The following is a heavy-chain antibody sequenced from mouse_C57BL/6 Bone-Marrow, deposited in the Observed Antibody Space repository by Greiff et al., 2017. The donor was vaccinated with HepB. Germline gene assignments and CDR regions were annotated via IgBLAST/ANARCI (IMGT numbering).Heavy chain of an antibody. Sequence: EVMLVESGGGLVKPGGSLKLSCAASGFTFSDYGMHWVRQAPEKGLEWVAYISSGSSTIYYADTVKGRFTISRDNAKNTLFLQMTSLRSEDTAMYYCARPAPAWFAYWGQGTLVTVSA. CDR3: ARPAPAWFAY. CDR1: GFTFSDYG. V-gene: IGHV5-17*01. CDR2: ISSGSSTI. J-gene: IGHJ3*01.